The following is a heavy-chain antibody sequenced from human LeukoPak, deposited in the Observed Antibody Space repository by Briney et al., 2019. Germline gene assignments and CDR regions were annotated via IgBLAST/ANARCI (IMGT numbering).Heavy chain of an antibody. V-gene: IGHV3-21*01. J-gene: IGHJ4*02. D-gene: IGHD1-14*01. CDR3: ARGTLNIPGEHGAFDY. CDR2: ISTSSSYI. CDR1: EFTFSIYW. Sequence: GGSLRLSCAASEFTFSIYWMTWVRQAPGKGLEWVSSISTSSSYIHYADSVKGRFTISRDNAKNSLYLQMNSLRAEDTAVYYCARGTLNIPGEHGAFDYWGQGTLVTVSS.